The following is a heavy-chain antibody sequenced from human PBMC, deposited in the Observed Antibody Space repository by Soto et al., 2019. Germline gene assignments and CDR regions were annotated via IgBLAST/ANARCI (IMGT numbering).Heavy chain of an antibody. CDR1: GYGFTSYW. Sequence: PGDSLKISCKGSGYGFTSYWIGLARQMPGKGLEWMGIIYPGDSDTRYSPSFQGQVTISADKSISTAYLQWSSLKASDTAMYYCAMDPFSTGGVRYFDWMFGAFDIWGQGTMVTVSS. D-gene: IGHD3-9*01. V-gene: IGHV5-51*01. CDR2: IYPGDSDT. J-gene: IGHJ3*02. CDR3: AMDPFSTGGVRYFDWMFGAFDI.